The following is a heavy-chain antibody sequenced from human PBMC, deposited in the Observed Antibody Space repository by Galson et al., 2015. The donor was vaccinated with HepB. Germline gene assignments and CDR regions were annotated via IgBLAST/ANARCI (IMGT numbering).Heavy chain of an antibody. CDR1: GFTFTSHS. Sequence: SLRLSCAASGFTFTSHSLNWVRQAPGRGLEWISYISSTSRTIHYADSVKGRFTVSRDNSRNMVYLQMNSLRAEDTAIFYCAKGGHYSPFDPWGQGTLVTVSS. J-gene: IGHJ5*02. V-gene: IGHV3-48*01. CDR2: ISSTSRTI. CDR3: AKGGHYSPFDP. D-gene: IGHD5-18*01.